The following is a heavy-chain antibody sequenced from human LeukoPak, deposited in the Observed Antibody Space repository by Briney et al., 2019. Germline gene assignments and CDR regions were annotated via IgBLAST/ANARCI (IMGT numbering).Heavy chain of an antibody. CDR3: ARAYLAFDI. V-gene: IGHV4-30-2*01. CDR2: IYHSGST. CDR1: GGSISSGGYS. Sequence: SQTLSLTCAVSGGSISSGGYSWSWIRQPPGKGLEWIGYIYHSGSTYYNPSLKSRVTISVDRSKNQFSLKLSSVTAADTAVYYCARAYLAFDIWGQGTMVTVSS. J-gene: IGHJ3*02.